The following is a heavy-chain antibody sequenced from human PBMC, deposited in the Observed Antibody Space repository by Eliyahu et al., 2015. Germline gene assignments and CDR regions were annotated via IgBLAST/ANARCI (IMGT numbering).Heavy chain of an antibody. D-gene: IGHD6-13*01. J-gene: IGHJ5*02. CDR1: GGSISSYY. CDR2: IYYSGST. V-gene: IGHV4-59*01. Sequence: QVQLQESGPGLVKPSETLSLTCTVSGGSISSYYWSWIRQPPGKGLEWIGYIYYSGSTNYNPSLKSRVTISVDTSKNQFSLKLSSVTAADTAVYYCARDSGPYSSSWYNWFDPWGQGTLVTVSS. CDR3: ARDSGPYSSSWYNWFDP.